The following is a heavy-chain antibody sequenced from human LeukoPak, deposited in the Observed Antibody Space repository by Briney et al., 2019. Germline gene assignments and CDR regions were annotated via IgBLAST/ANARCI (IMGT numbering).Heavy chain of an antibody. CDR1: GFTFSDYY. J-gene: IGHJ4*02. V-gene: IGHV3-11*01. D-gene: IGHD1-26*01. CDR3: ARRSGSYQADFDY. CDR2: ISGSGSTI. Sequence: GGSLRLSCAASGFTFSDYYMSWIRQAPGKGLEWVSYISGSGSTIYYADSVKGRFTISRDNAKNSLYLQMNSLGAEDTAVYYCARRSGSYQADFDYWSQGTLVTVSS.